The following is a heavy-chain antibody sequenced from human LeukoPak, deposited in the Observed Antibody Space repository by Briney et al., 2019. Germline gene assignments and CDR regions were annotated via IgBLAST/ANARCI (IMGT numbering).Heavy chain of an antibody. V-gene: IGHV3-23*01. CDR2: ISGSGGST. CDR1: GFTFSSYA. J-gene: IGHJ6*03. D-gene: IGHD3-3*01. Sequence: GGSLRLSCAASGFTFSSYAMSWVRQAPGKGLEWVSAISGSGGSTYYADSVKGRFTISRDNSKNTLYLQMNSLRAEGTAVYYCAKGVLRFLEWAPSYYYMDVWGKGTTVTVSS. CDR3: AKGVLRFLEWAPSYYYMDV.